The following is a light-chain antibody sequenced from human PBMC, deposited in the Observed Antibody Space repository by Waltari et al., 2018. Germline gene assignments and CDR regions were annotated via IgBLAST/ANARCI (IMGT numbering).Light chain of an antibody. CDR1: RRYVGYYNY. CDR2: DVS. CDR3: SSFTSKRTVV. V-gene: IGLV2-14*03. Sequence: QSALTQPASVSGSPGQSIPISCSGSRRYVGYYNYVSGYQQHPGKAPKLLIYDVSKRHSGASNRFSGSKSGNPASLTLSGLQAEDEADYYCSSFTSKRTVVFGGGTKVTVL. J-gene: IGLJ3*02.